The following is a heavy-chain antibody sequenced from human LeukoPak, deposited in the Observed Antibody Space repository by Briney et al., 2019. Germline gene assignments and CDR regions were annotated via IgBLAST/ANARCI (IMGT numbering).Heavy chain of an antibody. J-gene: IGHJ4*02. D-gene: IGHD6-13*01. CDR3: AKDGAAAGPYYFDY. CDR1: GFTFSSYG. Sequence: GGSLRLSCAASGFTFSSYGMHWVRQAPGKGLEWVAFIRYDGSNKYYADSVKGRFTISRDNSKNTLYLQMNSLRAEDTAVYYCAKDGAAAGPYYFDYWGQGTLVTVSS. CDR2: IRYDGSNK. V-gene: IGHV3-30*02.